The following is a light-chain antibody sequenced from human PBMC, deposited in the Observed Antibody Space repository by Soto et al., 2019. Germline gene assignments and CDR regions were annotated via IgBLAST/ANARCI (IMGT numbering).Light chain of an antibody. V-gene: IGKV3-20*01. CDR2: GAS. CDR3: QQYGSSPFT. Sequence: EIVLTQSPGTLSLSPGERATLSCRASQSVSSHYLAWYQQKPGQAPRLLIYGASSRATGIPDRFGGGGSGTDFTLTISRLEPEDFAVYYCQQYGSSPFTFGPGTKVDI. CDR1: QSVSSHY. J-gene: IGKJ3*01.